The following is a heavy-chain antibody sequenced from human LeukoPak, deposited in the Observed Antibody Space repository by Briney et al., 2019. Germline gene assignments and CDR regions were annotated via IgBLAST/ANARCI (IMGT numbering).Heavy chain of an antibody. CDR1: GGSISSHY. CDR2: ISNSVST. V-gene: IGHV4-59*11. J-gene: IGHJ6*03. CDR3: GRDALVGYFSYYYMDV. Sequence: PSETLSLTCTVSGGSISSHYWTWIRQSPVKGLEWIGDISNSVSTSYNPSLKSRVTISIDTSKNQFSLKLSSVTAADTAVYYCGRDALVGYFSYYYMDVWGKGTTVTVSS. D-gene: IGHD2-15*01.